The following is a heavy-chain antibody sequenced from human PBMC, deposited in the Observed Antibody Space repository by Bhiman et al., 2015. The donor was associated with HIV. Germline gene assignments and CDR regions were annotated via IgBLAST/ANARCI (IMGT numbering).Heavy chain of an antibody. J-gene: IGHJ4*02. CDR3: ARDLQIAIAVAGSFDY. CDR2: ISSSSNTI. Sequence: EVQLLESGGGLVQPGESLRLSCAASGFTFSSYSMNWVRQAPGKGLEWVSYISSSSNTIYYADSMKGRFTISRDNAKNSLYLQMNSLRAEDTAVYYCARDLQIAIAVAGSFDYWGQGTLVTVSS. CDR1: GFTFSSYS. V-gene: IGHV3-48*01. D-gene: IGHD6-19*01.